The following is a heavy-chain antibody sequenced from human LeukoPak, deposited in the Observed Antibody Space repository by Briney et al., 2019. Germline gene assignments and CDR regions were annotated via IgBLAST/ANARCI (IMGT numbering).Heavy chain of an antibody. CDR1: SGSLSSNY. V-gene: IGHV4-59*01. CDR3: ARGSGWYFY. J-gene: IGHJ4*02. Sequence: SETLSLTCTVSSGSLSSNYWSWIRQPPGKGLEWIGYIYYSGSTNYNPSLKSRVTISVDTSKNQFSLKLSSVTAADTAVYYCARGSGWYFYWGQGTLVTVSS. D-gene: IGHD6-19*01. CDR2: IYYSGST.